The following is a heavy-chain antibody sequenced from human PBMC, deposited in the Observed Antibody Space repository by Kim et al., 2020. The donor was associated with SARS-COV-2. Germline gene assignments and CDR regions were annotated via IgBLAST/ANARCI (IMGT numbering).Heavy chain of an antibody. CDR1: GSFRGSY. J-gene: IGHJ5*02. Sequence: SETLSLTCTVSGSFRGSYWTWIRQPPGKGLEWIGYIYDNGGTDYNPSLRSRVTLSLDTSKNQFSLHLRSATAADTAVYFCARQSGDFYNSGGGSGWFDPWGQGTLVIVSS. CDR2: IYDNGGT. D-gene: IGHD3-10*01. V-gene: IGHV4-59*08. CDR3: ARQSGDFYNSGGGSGWFDP.